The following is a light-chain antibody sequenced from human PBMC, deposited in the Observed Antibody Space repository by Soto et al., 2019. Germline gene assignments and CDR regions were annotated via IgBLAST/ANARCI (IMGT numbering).Light chain of an antibody. CDR1: ETVGNY. Sequence: EIVLTQSPGTLSLSPGERATLSCRASETVGNYLAWYQQKPGQAPRLVIFDASNRASGIPDRFSGGGSGTDFTLTISRLEVEDFAVYYCQQYGRSLLTFGGGTKVEIK. J-gene: IGKJ4*01. CDR3: QQYGRSLLT. V-gene: IGKV3-20*01. CDR2: DAS.